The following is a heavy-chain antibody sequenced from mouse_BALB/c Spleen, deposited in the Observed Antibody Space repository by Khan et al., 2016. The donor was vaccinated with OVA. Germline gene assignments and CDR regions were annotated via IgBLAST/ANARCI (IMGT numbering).Heavy chain of an antibody. J-gene: IGHJ3*01. CDR3: ARLAYYYDRKGFAY. D-gene: IGHD1-1*01. V-gene: IGHV5-6*01. Sequence: EVQLVESGGDLVKPEGSLKLSCAASGFTFSTYGMSWVRQTPDKRLEWVATICSGGSYTYYPDSVQGRFIIYRDNTKNTLYLQMCRLKSENTAMFYCARLAYYYDRKGFAYWGQGTLVTVSA. CDR1: GFTFSTYG. CDR2: ICSGGSYT.